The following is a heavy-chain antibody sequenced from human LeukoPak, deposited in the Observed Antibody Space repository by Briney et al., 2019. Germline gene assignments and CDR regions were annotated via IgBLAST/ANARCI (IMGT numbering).Heavy chain of an antibody. Sequence: SQTLSLTCTVSGGSISSYYWSWSRQPPGKGLEWIGYIYYSGSTNYNPSLKSRVTISVDTSKNQFSLKLSSVSAADTAVYYCARDRAYCGGDCYSGTPYFDNWGQGTLVTVSS. J-gene: IGHJ4*02. CDR2: IYYSGST. CDR3: ARDRAYCGGDCYSGTPYFDN. D-gene: IGHD2-21*02. V-gene: IGHV4-59*01. CDR1: GGSISSYY.